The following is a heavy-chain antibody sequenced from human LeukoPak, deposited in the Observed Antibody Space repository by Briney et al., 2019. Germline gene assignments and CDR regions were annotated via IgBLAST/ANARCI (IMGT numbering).Heavy chain of an antibody. J-gene: IGHJ4*02. D-gene: IGHD5-18*01. CDR1: GGTFSSYA. Sequence: SSVKVSCKASGGTFSSYAISWVRQAPGQGLEWMGRIIPILGIANYAQKFQGRVTITADKSTSTAYMELSSLRSEDTAVYYCTLGYSYGYESIDYWGQGTLVTVSS. V-gene: IGHV1-69*04. CDR3: TLGYSYGYESIDY. CDR2: IIPILGIA.